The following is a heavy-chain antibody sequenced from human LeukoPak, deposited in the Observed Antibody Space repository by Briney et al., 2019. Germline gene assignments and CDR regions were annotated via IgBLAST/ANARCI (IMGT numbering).Heavy chain of an antibody. CDR1: GFTFSSYG. V-gene: IGHV3-30*18. CDR3: AKDLTESYSGYVY. D-gene: IGHD5-12*01. CDR2: MSYDGSNK. Sequence: PGGSLRLSCAASGFTFSSYGLHWVRQAPGKGLEWVAVMSYDGSNKYYADSVKGRFTISRDNSKNTLYLQMNSLRAEDTAVYYCAKDLTESYSGYVYWGQGTLVTVSS. J-gene: IGHJ4*02.